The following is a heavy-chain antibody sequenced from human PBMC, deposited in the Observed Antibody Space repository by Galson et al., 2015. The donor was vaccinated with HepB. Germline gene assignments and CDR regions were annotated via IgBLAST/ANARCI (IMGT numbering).Heavy chain of an antibody. CDR2: INGDGSEK. D-gene: IGHD3-16*01. J-gene: IGHJ4*02. CDR3: ARDYAYSAFDY. V-gene: IGHV3-7*03. Sequence: SLRLSCAASEFSFSTSWMNWVRQAPGKGLDWVASINGDGSEKFHVDSVRGRFTISRDNAKNSLSLQMNSLRAEDTAVYYCARDYAYSAFDYWGQVTLVTVSS. CDR1: EFSFSTSW.